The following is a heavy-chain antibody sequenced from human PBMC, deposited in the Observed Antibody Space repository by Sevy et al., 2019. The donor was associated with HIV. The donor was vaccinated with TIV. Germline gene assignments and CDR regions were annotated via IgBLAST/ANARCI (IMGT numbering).Heavy chain of an antibody. CDR2: ISYAGSGK. J-gene: IGHJ4*02. D-gene: IGHD1-26*01. CDR3: VKGGVTWELLDY. V-gene: IGHV3-30*18. Sequence: GGSLRLSCAASGFIFSSYGMHWVRQAPGKGLEWVTIISYAGSGKKYADSVKGRFTISRDNSENILYLQMNSLRTDDTAVYYCVKGGVTWELLDYWGQGTLVTVSS. CDR1: GFIFSSYG.